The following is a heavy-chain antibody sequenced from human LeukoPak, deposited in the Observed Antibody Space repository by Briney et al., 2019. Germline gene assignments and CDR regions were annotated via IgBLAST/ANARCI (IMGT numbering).Heavy chain of an antibody. Sequence: GESLKISCKGSGYSFTSYWIGWVRQMPGKGLEWMGNIYPGDSDTRYSPSFQGQVTISADKSISTAYLQWSSLKASDTAMYYCARHRDCSSTSCYYWFDPWGQGTLVTVSS. CDR1: GYSFTSYW. CDR3: ARHRDCSSTSCYYWFDP. CDR2: IYPGDSDT. J-gene: IGHJ5*02. D-gene: IGHD2-2*01. V-gene: IGHV5-51*01.